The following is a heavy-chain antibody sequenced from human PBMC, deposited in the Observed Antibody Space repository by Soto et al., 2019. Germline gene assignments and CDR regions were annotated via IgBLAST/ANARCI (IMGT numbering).Heavy chain of an antibody. D-gene: IGHD3-10*01. Sequence: PSATMSLTCTFSGGSISSGGYSWLWIRQPPGKGLEWIGYIYHSGSTYYNPSLKSRVTISVDRSKNQFSLKLSSVTAADTAVYYCARGDYYGSGVNWFDPLGQGTLVTFSS. V-gene: IGHV4-30-2*01. CDR1: GGSISSGGYS. CDR3: ARGDYYGSGVNWFDP. CDR2: IYHSGST. J-gene: IGHJ5*02.